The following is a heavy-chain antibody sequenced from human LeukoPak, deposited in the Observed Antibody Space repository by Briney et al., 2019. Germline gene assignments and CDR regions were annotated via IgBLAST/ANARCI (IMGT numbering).Heavy chain of an antibody. J-gene: IGHJ4*02. CDR1: TLTFNNHW. Sequence: PGRSLRPSCAAATLTFNNHWMHWVRQAPGKGLVWVSRTKRDGRSTNYADSMKGRSTISRDNARNTLYLQMNSLRAGDTAMYFCARDHGDYYFDYWGPGTLVTVSS. CDR3: ARDHGDYYFDY. D-gene: IGHD4-17*01. CDR2: TKRDGRST. V-gene: IGHV3-74*01.